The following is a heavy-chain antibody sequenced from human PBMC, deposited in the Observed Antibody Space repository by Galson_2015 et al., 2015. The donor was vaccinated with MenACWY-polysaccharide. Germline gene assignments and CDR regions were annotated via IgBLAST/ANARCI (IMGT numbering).Heavy chain of an antibody. J-gene: IGHJ3*02. CDR3: ARGAYSSFDI. Sequence: CAISGDSVSNNHVAWNWIRQSPSRGLEWLGRTYRGSNQYAASMRGRIGINSDTSTNQFSLQLSSVTPEDTGLYYCARGAYSSFDIWGQGTMVTVSS. D-gene: IGHD2-15*01. CDR2: TYRGSN. V-gene: IGHV6-1*01. CDR1: GDSVSNNHVA.